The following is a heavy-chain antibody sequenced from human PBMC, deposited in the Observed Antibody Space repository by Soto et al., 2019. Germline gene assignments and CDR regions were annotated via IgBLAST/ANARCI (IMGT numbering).Heavy chain of an antibody. J-gene: IGHJ4*02. D-gene: IGHD3-22*01. CDR3: ARGVYYDSSGYRLAFDY. Sequence: QVQLVQSGAEVKKPGASVKVSCKASGYTFTSYGISWVRQAPGQGLEWMGWISAYNGNTNYAQKLQGRVTMTTDTATSTAYRELRSLRSDDTAVYYCARGVYYDSSGYRLAFDYWGQGTLVTVSS. CDR2: ISAYNGNT. V-gene: IGHV1-18*01. CDR1: GYTFTSYG.